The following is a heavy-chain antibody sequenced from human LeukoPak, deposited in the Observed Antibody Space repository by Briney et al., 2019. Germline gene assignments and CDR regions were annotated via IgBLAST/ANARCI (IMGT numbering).Heavy chain of an antibody. CDR3: ARTQNDQYYYYYMDV. CDR2: IIPIFGTA. Sequence: SVKVSCKASGGTFSSYAISWVRQAPGQGLEWMGGIIPIFGTANYAQKFQGRVTITADESTSTAYMELSSLRSEDTAVYYCARTQNDQYYYYYMDVWGKGTTVTISS. CDR1: GGTFSSYA. D-gene: IGHD1-1*01. J-gene: IGHJ6*03. V-gene: IGHV1-69*01.